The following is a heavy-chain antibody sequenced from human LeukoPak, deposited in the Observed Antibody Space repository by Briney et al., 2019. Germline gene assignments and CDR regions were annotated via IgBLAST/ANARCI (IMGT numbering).Heavy chain of an antibody. CDR2: IITIFGTA. CDR3: GSLSYGGSGSSFDY. J-gene: IGHJ4*01. D-gene: IGHD3-10*01. Sequence: SVTVSCTASVGTFSIYAISWVRQAPGQGPEWMGGIITIFGTANYAQKFQGRVTITADASTSTAYMELTSLRSEDTAVYDCGSLSYGGSGSSFDYGGQEPWSPSPQ. CDR1: VGTFSIYA. V-gene: IGHV1-69*13.